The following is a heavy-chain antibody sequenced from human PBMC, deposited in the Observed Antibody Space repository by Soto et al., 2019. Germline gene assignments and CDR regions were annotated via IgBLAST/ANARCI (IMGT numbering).Heavy chain of an antibody. V-gene: IGHV3-13*01. D-gene: IGHD6-19*01. CDR3: AGGRSGWYAEFDF. CDR1: GFTFSSYD. J-gene: IGHJ4*02. CDR2: IGTTGDA. Sequence: EVQRVESGGGLVQPGGSLRLSCAASGFTFSSYDMHWVRQTAGKGLEWVAAIGTTGDAYYPGSATGRFTISRENAKNSLYLQMNNLRVGDTAVYFCAGGRSGWYAEFDFCGQGTQVTVSS.